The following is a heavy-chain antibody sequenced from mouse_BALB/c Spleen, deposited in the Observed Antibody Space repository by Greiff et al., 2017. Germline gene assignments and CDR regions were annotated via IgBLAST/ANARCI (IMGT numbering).Heavy chain of an antibody. D-gene: IGHD2-3*01. Sequence: QVQLKESGPGLVAPSQSLSITCTVSGFSLTSYGVHWVRQPPGKGLEWLGVIWAGGSTNYNSALISRLSISKDNSKSQVFFKMNSRQANDTAIYYCARMMGTTYFDYWGQGTTLTVSA. CDR2: IWAGGST. V-gene: IGHV2-9*02. J-gene: IGHJ2*01. CDR3: ARMMGTTYFDY. CDR1: GFSLTSYG.